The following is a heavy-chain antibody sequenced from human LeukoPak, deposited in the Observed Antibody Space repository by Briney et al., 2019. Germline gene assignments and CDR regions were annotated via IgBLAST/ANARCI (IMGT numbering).Heavy chain of an antibody. J-gene: IGHJ4*02. Sequence: ASVKVSCKASGGTFSSYAISWVRQAPGQGLEWMGRIIPILGIANYAQKFQGRVTMTRDTSTSTVYMELSSLRSEDTAVYYCAREAAAGEGYYFDYWGQGTLVTVSS. CDR1: GGTFSSYA. V-gene: IGHV1-69*04. CDR2: IIPILGIA. D-gene: IGHD6-13*01. CDR3: AREAAAGEGYYFDY.